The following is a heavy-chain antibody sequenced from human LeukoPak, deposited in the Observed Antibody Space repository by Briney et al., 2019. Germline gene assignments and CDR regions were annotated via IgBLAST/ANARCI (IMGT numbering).Heavy chain of an antibody. CDR1: GGSISSHY. V-gene: IGHV4-59*11. CDR3: ARVGGGQQLVASPLYYFDY. CDR2: IYYSGST. Sequence: PSETLSLTCTVSGGSISSHYWSWVRQPPGKGLEWIGYIYYSGSTKYNPSLKSRVTISVDTSKNQFSLKLSSVTAADTAVYYWARVGGGQQLVASPLYYFDYWGQGTLVTVSS. J-gene: IGHJ4*02. D-gene: IGHD6-13*01.